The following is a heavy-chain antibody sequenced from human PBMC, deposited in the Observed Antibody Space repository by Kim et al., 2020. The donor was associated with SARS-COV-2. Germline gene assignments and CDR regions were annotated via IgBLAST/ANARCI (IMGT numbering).Heavy chain of an antibody. Sequence: SETLSLTCAVYGGSFSGYYWSWIRQPPGKGLEWIGEINHSGSTNYNPSLKSRVTISVDTSKNQFSLKLSSVTAADTAVYYCARGPRGYYGSGSYRSWKTLNNNWFDPWGQGTLVTVSS. V-gene: IGHV4-34*01. CDR1: GGSFSGYY. CDR2: INHSGST. J-gene: IGHJ5*02. D-gene: IGHD3-10*01. CDR3: ARGPRGYYGSGSYRSWKTLNNNWFDP.